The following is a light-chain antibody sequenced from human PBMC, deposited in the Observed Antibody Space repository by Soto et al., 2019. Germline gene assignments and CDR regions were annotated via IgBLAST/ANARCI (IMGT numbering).Light chain of an antibody. CDR1: QSLVSTDGHTY. V-gene: IGKV2-30*01. CDR2: EVS. Sequence: DVVLTQSPLSLPVTLGQPASISFRSNQSLVSTDGHTYLNWFQQRPGQSPRRLIYEVSNRDSGVPDRFSGSGSDTDFTLKISRVEAEDVAIYFCMQGTYWWTFGQGTKVDIK. CDR3: MQGTYWWT. J-gene: IGKJ1*01.